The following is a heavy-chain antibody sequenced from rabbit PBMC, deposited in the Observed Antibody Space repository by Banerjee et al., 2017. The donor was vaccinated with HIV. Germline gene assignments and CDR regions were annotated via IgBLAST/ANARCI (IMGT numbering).Heavy chain of an antibody. CDR2: IYAGSSGST. Sequence: QEQLVEYGGDLVQPEGSLTLTCKASGLDFSSSYWICWVRQAPGKGLEWIACIYAGSSGSTWYASWANGRFTISKTSSTTVTLQMTSLTAADTATYFCARDGSGWGANFNLWGQGTLVTVS. D-gene: IGHD4-1*01. J-gene: IGHJ4*01. CDR3: ARDGSGWGANFNL. V-gene: IGHV1S45*01. CDR1: GLDFSSSYW.